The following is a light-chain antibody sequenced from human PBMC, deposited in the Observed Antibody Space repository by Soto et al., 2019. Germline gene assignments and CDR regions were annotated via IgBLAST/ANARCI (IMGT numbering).Light chain of an antibody. CDR1: SSDVGGYNY. J-gene: IGLJ2*01. Sequence: QSVLTQPASVSGSPGQSVTISCTGTSSDVGGYNYVSWYQQHPGKAPKLMIYDVSHRPSGVSNGVSGSRSGNTASLTISGLQAEDEGDYYCSSYSGSSTPHVIFGGGTKLTVL. CDR2: DVS. CDR3: SSYSGSSTPHVI. V-gene: IGLV2-14*01.